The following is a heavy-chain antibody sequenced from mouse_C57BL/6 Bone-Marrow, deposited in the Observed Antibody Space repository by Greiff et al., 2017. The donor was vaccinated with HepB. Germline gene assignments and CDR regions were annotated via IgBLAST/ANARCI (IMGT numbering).Heavy chain of an antibody. CDR2: ISYYGSN. Sequence: VQLKESGPGLVKPSQSLSLTCSVTGYSITSGYYWNWMRQFPGNKLEWLGYISYYGSNNYNPSLKNRISITRDTSKNQFFLKLNSVTTEDTATYYCAREEGLTGTDFDYWGQGTTLTVSS. CDR3: AREEGLTGTDFDY. CDR1: GYSITSGYY. V-gene: IGHV3-6*01. J-gene: IGHJ2*01. D-gene: IGHD4-1*01.